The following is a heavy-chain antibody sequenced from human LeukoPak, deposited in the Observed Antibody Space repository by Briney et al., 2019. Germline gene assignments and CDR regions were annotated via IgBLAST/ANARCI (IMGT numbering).Heavy chain of an antibody. CDR2: IYHSGST. Sequence: PSETLSLTCAVSGYSISSGYYWGWIRPPPGKGLEWIGSIYHSGSTYYNPSLKSRVTISVDTSKNQFSLKLSSVTAADTAVYYCARNWYCSSTSCFRAGWFDPWGQGTLVTVSS. CDR1: GYSISSGYY. J-gene: IGHJ5*02. D-gene: IGHD2-2*01. V-gene: IGHV4-38-2*01. CDR3: ARNWYCSSTSCFRAGWFDP.